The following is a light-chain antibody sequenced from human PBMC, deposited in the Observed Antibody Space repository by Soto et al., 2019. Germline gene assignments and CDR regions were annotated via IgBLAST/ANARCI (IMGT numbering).Light chain of an antibody. J-gene: IGLJ1*01. CDR2: STS. Sequence: QTVVTQEPSLTVSPGGTVTLTCACSTGAVTSGYYLNWYQQKPGQAPRALIYSTSNKPSWTPDRFSGSHLGGTAALTLSGVQAEDEAEYYCLLYYGGARNYVFGTGTKLTVL. V-gene: IGLV7-43*01. CDR3: LLYYGGARNYV. CDR1: TGAVTSGYY.